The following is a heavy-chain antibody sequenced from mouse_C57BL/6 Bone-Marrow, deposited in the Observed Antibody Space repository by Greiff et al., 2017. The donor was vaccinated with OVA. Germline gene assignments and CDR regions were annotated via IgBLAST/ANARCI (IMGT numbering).Heavy chain of an antibody. CDR1: GFTFSSYA. CDR2: ISDGGSYT. CDR3: ARTTLYYYAMDY. D-gene: IGHD5-5*01. J-gene: IGHJ4*01. Sequence: EVQLQESGGGLVKPGGSLKLSCAASGFTFSSYAMSWVRQTPEKRLEWVATISDGGSYTYYPDNVKGRFTISRDNAKNNLYLQMSHLKSEDTAMYYCARTTLYYYAMDYWGQGTSVTVSS. V-gene: IGHV5-4*01.